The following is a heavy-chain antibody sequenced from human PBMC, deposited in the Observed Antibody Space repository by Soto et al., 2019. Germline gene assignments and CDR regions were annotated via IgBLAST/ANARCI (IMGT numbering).Heavy chain of an antibody. CDR1: GGSFGDDY. J-gene: IGHJ6*01. CDR3: ARGRYCTNGVCYFRGGSYYYYYGKYV. Sequence: SDTLSLTSADYGGSFGDDYCSWTRHPPGKGLEWLVEINHSGSTNYNSSLQSRVNISVDTTKNQSSLKLSSVTAVDTAVYYCARGRYCTNGVCYFRGGSYYYYYGKYVWGQGTTVTVS. V-gene: IGHV4-34*01. D-gene: IGHD2-8*01. CDR2: INHSGST.